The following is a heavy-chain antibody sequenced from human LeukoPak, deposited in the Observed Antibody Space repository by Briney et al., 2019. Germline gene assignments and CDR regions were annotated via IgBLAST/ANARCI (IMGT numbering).Heavy chain of an antibody. V-gene: IGHV4-31*03. CDR1: GGSISSGGYY. CDR3: ARGRNLWFGELSYYFDY. J-gene: IGHJ4*02. Sequence: SETLSLTCTVSGGSISSGGYYWSWIRQHPGKGLEWIGYIYYSGSTYYNPSLKSRVTISVDTSKNQFSLKLSSATAADTAVYYCARGRNLWFGELSYYFDYWGQGTLVTVSS. D-gene: IGHD3-10*01. CDR2: IYYSGST.